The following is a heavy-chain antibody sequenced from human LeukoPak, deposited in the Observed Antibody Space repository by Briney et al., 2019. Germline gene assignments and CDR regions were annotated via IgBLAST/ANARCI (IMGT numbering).Heavy chain of an antibody. CDR2: ISSSDSTI. V-gene: IGHV3-11*01. D-gene: IGHD4-4*01. CDR3: ARGYSKDY. J-gene: IGHJ4*02. CDR1: GFSFSDYY. Sequence: GGSLRLSCAASGFSFSDYYMNWIRQAPGKGLEWVSYISSSDSTIYYAESVKGRFTISRDNAKNSLYLQMNSLRVEDTAVYYCARGYSKDYWGQGTLVTVPS.